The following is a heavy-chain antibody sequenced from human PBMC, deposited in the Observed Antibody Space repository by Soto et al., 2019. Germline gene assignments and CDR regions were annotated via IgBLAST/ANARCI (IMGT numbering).Heavy chain of an antibody. Sequence: PSETLSLTCTVSGGSISSGDYYWSWIRQPPGKGLEWIGYIYYSGSTYYNPSLKSRVTISVDTSKNQFSLKLSSVTAADTAVYYCARARYYYDSSGHPDNWFDPWGQGTLVTVSS. V-gene: IGHV4-30-4*01. D-gene: IGHD3-22*01. CDR1: GGSISSGDYY. CDR3: ARARYYYDSSGHPDNWFDP. J-gene: IGHJ5*02. CDR2: IYYSGST.